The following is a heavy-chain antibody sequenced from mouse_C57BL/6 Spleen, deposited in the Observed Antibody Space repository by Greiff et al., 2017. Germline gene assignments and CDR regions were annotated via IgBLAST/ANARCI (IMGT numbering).Heavy chain of an antibody. Sequence: VQLQQSGPELVKPGASVKISCKASGYSFTGYYMNWVKQSPEKSLEWIGEINPSTGGTTYNQKFKAKATLTVDKSSSTAYMQLKSLTSEDSAVYYCARWGTGGYFDVWGTGTTVTVAS. CDR3: ARWGTGGYFDV. D-gene: IGHD3-3*01. V-gene: IGHV1-42*01. J-gene: IGHJ1*03. CDR2: INPSTGGT. CDR1: GYSFTGYY.